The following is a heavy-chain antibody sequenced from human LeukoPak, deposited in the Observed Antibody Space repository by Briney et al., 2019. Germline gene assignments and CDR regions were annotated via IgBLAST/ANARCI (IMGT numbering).Heavy chain of an antibody. CDR2: IYYTGNT. J-gene: IGHJ3*02. CDR3: ARRSKAVAGLAFDI. CDR1: GGPISSYY. V-gene: IGHV4-59*08. D-gene: IGHD6-19*01. Sequence: SDTLSLICTVSGGPISSYYWTWLRQPPGKGREGIGYIYYTGNTNYIPSLKSRVTISVITSKNHFSLKLSSVTAADTAVYYCARRSKAVAGLAFDIWGRGTMVTVSS.